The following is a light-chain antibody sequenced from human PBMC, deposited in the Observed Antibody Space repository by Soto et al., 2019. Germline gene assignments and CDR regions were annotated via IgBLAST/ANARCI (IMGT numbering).Light chain of an antibody. CDR1: SSDVGAYKY. Sequence: QSVLTQPRSVSGSPGQSVAISCTGTSSDVGAYKYVSWYQQHPGKAPKLMIYDINQRPSGVPDRFSGCKSGNTASLTISGLQSEVEADYYCCSYAGGHTFGVIFGGGTKLTVL. CDR3: CSYAGGHTFGVI. CDR2: DIN. V-gene: IGLV2-11*01. J-gene: IGLJ2*01.